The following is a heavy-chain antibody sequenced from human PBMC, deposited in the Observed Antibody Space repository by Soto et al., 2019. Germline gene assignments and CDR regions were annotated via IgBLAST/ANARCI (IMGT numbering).Heavy chain of an antibody. Sequence: SETLSLTCAVYVGSFSGYYWSWIRQPPGKGLEWIGEINHSGSTKYNPSLKSRVTISVDTSKNQFSLKLSSVTAADTAVYYCARGGYYARYAFDIWGQGTMVTVSS. D-gene: IGHD3-10*01. CDR1: VGSFSGYY. V-gene: IGHV4-34*01. J-gene: IGHJ3*02. CDR3: ARGGYYARYAFDI. CDR2: INHSGST.